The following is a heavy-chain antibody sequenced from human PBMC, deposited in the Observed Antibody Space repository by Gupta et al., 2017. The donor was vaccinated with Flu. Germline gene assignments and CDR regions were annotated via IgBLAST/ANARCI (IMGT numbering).Heavy chain of an antibody. V-gene: IGHV3-21*01. D-gene: IGHD6-6*01. J-gene: IGHJ4*01. CDR1: FSSDS. CDR2: IDGSSNYI. CDR3: ASCSITARQGFDY. Sequence: FSSDSMNWVRQAPGKGLEWVSSIDGSSNYIYDADLVRGRFTISRDNAKKSLYLQMNRRRVEDTAVYYCASCSITARQGFDYWCQVTLVTVSS.